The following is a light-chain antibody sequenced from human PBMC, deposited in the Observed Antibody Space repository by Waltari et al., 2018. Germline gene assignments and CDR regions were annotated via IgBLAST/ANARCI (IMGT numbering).Light chain of an antibody. CDR1: QSVFYSSDNKNY. V-gene: IGKV4-1*01. CDR2: WAS. J-gene: IGKJ1*01. CDR3: HQYSTTPWT. Sequence: DIVLTQSPDSLAVSLGERATIDCKSSQSVFYSSDNKNYLAWYQQKPGQPPKLLIYWASTRDSGVPDRFSGSGSGTHFTLTISSLQAEDVAVYYCHQYSTTPWTFGQGTKVEI.